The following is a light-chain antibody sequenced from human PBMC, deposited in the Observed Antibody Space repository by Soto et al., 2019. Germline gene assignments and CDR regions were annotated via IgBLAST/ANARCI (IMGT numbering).Light chain of an antibody. CDR2: EVS. J-gene: IGLJ3*02. CDR3: SSYAGSDNLV. CDR1: SSDVGAYNY. Sequence: QSALTQPPSASGSPGQSVTLSCTGTSSDVGAYNYVSWYQQHPGKAPKLVIYEVSKRPSGVPDRFSGSQSGNTASPTVSGLQAEDEADYYCSSYAGSDNLVFGGGTKVTVL. V-gene: IGLV2-8*01.